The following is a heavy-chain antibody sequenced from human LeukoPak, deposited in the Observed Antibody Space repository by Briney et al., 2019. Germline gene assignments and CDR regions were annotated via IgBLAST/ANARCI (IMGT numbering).Heavy chain of an antibody. CDR1: GDTFNTHA. CDR2: VTPIFGTA. V-gene: IGHV1-69*13. J-gene: IGHJ4*02. Sequence: ASVKVSCKVSGDTFNTHAVSWVRQAPGQGPEWMGGVTPIFGTANYAQKFQGRVTITADESTNTAYMELNSLRSEDTAVYYCARCRTPYNNYYFDYWGQGTLVTVSS. D-gene: IGHD3-10*01. CDR3: ARCRTPYNNYYFDY.